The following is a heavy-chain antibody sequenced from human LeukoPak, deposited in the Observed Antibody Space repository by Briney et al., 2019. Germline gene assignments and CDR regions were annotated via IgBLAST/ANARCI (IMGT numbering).Heavy chain of an antibody. J-gene: IGHJ4*02. V-gene: IGHV3-23*01. CDR1: GFTFSSYA. Sequence: PGGSLRLSCAASGFTFSSYAMSWVRPALGKGLERVSGISGSGGNTYYADSVKGRFTISRDNSNNTLYLQMNSLRAEDTAVYYCARHSRGRWYVFDYWGQGTLVTVSS. CDR2: ISGSGGNT. D-gene: IGHD6-13*01. CDR3: ARHSRGRWYVFDY.